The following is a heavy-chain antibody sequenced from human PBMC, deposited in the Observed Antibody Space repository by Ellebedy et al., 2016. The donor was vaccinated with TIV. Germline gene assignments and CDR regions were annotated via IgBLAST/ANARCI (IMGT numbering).Heavy chain of an antibody. CDR2: ISSSSSYI. J-gene: IGHJ4*02. CDR3: AREVGATTPSNY. V-gene: IGHV3-21*01. Sequence: GGSLRLSCAASGFTFSSYSMNWVRQAPGKGLEWVSSISSSSSYIYYADSVKGRFTISRDNAKNSLYLQMNSLRAEDTAVYYCAREVGATTPSNYWGQGTLVTVSS. D-gene: IGHD1-26*01. CDR1: GFTFSSYS.